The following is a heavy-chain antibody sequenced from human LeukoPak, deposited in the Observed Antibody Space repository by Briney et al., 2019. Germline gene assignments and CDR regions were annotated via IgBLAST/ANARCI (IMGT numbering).Heavy chain of an antibody. Sequence: ASVKVSCKASGYTFTSYGISWVRQAPGQGLEWMGWISAYNGNTNYAQKLQGRVTMTTDTSTSTAYMELRSLRSDDTAVYYCARDRVPVVTPLDAFDIWGQGTMVTVSS. D-gene: IGHD4-23*01. CDR2: ISAYNGNT. J-gene: IGHJ3*02. V-gene: IGHV1-18*01. CDR3: ARDRVPVVTPLDAFDI. CDR1: GYTFTSYG.